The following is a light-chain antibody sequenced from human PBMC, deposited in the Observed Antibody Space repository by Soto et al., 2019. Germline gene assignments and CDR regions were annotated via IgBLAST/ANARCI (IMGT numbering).Light chain of an antibody. CDR3: QQFDNSWT. CDR1: QSVSSSD. V-gene: IGKV3-20*01. Sequence: EIVLTQSPGTLSLSPGERATLSCRASQSVSSSDLAWYQQKPGQAPRLLIYGASSRATGIPDRFSGSGSGTDFTLTISRLEPEDFAVYYCQQFDNSWTFCQGTKVEIK. J-gene: IGKJ1*01. CDR2: GAS.